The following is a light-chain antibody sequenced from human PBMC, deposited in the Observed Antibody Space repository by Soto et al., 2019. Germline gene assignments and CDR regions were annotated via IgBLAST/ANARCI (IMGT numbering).Light chain of an antibody. J-gene: IGKJ1*01. CDR3: QLYDM. Sequence: DIQMTQFPSTLSASVGDTVTITCRASRSDSTWLAWYQQITGGAHKLLIYKASILESGVPSRFSGSGSGTEFTLTIYSLQTEDFATYYCQLYDMFGPGTKVDIK. CDR1: RSDSTW. CDR2: KAS. V-gene: IGKV1-5*03.